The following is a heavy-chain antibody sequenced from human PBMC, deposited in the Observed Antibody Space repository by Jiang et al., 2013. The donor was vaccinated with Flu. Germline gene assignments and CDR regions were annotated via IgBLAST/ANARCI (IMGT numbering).Heavy chain of an antibody. V-gene: IGHV4-34*01. CDR2: INHSGST. CDR3: ASCSGGICYSPYLGMDV. CDR1: GGSFSGYY. Sequence: GSGLVKPSETLSLTCAVYGGSFSGYYWSWIRQPPGKGLEWIGEINHSGSTNYNPSLKSRVTISVDTSKNQFSLKLSSVTAADTAVYYCASCSGGICYSPYLGMDVWGQGTTVTVSS. J-gene: IGHJ6*02. D-gene: IGHD2-15*01.